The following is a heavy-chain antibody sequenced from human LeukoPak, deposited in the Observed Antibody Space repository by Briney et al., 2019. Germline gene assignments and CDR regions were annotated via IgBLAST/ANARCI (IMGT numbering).Heavy chain of an antibody. CDR2: ISSSSSYT. Sequence: PGGSLRLSCAASGFTFSDYYMSWIRQAPGKGLEWVSYISSSSSYTNYADSVKGRFTISRDNAKNSLYLQMNSLRAEDTAVYYCSAQMEDWFDPWGQGTLVTVSS. J-gene: IGHJ5*02. CDR1: GFTFSDYY. V-gene: IGHV3-11*06. CDR3: SAQMEDWFDP. D-gene: IGHD5-24*01.